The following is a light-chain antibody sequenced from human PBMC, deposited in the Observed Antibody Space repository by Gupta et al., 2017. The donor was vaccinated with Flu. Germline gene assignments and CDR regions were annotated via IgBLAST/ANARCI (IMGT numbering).Light chain of an antibody. CDR1: QSISGW. CDR3: RHKNSWPIT. J-gene: IGKJ2*01. V-gene: IGKV1-5*03. CDR2: KAS. Sequence: PSTPFASVGDRVTISSRARQSISGWLAWYQDKAGKAPKPLIYKASRSESRVPTTMSSSGSAADITLIISRPQPDDFATHWCRHKNSWPITFGQGTKLDIK.